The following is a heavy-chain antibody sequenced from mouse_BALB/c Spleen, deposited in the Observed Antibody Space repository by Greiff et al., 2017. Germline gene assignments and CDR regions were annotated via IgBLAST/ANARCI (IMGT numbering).Heavy chain of an antibody. J-gene: IGHJ4*01. V-gene: IGHV3-2*02. CDR2: ISYSGST. CDR3: AREGDGYYDAMDY. Sequence: EVQLQQSGPGLVKPSQSLSLTCTVTGYSITSDYAWTWIRQFPGNKLEWMGYISYSGSTSYNPSLKSRISITRDTSKNQFFLQLNSVTTEDTATYNCAREGDGYYDAMDYWGQGTSVTVSS. CDR1: GYSITSDYA. D-gene: IGHD2-3*01.